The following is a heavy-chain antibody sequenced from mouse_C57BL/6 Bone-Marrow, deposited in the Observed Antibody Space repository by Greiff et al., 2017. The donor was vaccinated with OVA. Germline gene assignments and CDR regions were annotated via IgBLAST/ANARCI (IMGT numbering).Heavy chain of an antibody. CDR2: INPNNGGT. D-gene: IGHD2-5*01. J-gene: IGHJ2*01. CDR1: GYTFTDYN. Sequence: EVQLQQSGPELVKPGASVKMSCKASGYTFTDYNMHWVKQSHGKSLEWIGYINPNNGGTSYNQKFQGKATLTVNKSSSTAYMELRSLTSEDSAVYYCASSPYSNSPWGQGTTLTVSS. CDR3: ASSPYSNSP. V-gene: IGHV1-22*01.